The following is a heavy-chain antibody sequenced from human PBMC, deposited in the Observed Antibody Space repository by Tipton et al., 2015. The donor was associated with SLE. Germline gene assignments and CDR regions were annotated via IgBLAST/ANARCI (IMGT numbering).Heavy chain of an antibody. J-gene: IGHJ4*02. CDR2: IYYSGTT. Sequence: TLSLTCTVSGDSIRSSRYYWGWIRQPPGKGLEWIGSIYYSGTTYYNPSLKSRVTISVDTSKNQFSLKLSSVTAADTAVYYCARGAPTVTTYFDYWGQGTLVTVSS. CDR3: ARGAPTVTTYFDY. D-gene: IGHD4-17*01. V-gene: IGHV4-39*07. CDR1: GDSIRSSRYY.